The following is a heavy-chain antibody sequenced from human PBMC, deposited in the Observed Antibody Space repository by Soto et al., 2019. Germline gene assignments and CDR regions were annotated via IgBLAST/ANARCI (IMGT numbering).Heavy chain of an antibody. Sequence: EVQLLESGGGLVQPGGSLRLSCAASGFSFSDYSMTWVRQAPGRGLQWVSTLTRGGTTFYADSVKGRFTISRDNSENTLSLQMHSLRTEDTALYYCAKRATTVPTPGNYFDCWGQGTLVTVSS. CDR3: AKRATTVPTPGNYFDC. V-gene: IGHV3-23*01. J-gene: IGHJ4*02. CDR2: LTRGGTT. CDR1: GFSFSDYS. D-gene: IGHD2-15*01.